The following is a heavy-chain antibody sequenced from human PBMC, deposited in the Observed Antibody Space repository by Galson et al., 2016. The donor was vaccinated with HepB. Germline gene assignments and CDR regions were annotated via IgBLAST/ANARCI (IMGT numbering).Heavy chain of an antibody. V-gene: IGHV4-34*01. CDR2: INHSGST. J-gene: IGHJ4*02. CDR1: GGSFSGYS. Sequence: SETLSLTCAVYGGSFSGYSWSWIRQPPGKGLEWIGEINHGEINHSGSTNYNPSLKSRLTISVDTSKNQFSLKLRSVTAADTAVYYCARLIRGGRGVYYFDYWGQGTLVTVSS. D-gene: IGHD3-10*01. CDR3: ARLIRGGRGVYYFDY.